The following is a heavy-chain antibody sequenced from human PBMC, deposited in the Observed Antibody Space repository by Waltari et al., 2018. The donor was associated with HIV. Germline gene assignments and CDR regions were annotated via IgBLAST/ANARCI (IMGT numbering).Heavy chain of an antibody. CDR1: GGSINYYY. V-gene: IGHV4-59*08. D-gene: IGHD5-12*01. J-gene: IGHJ4*02. CDR2: IYYSGTP. Sequence: QVQLQESGPGLVKPSETLSLTCTVSGGSINYYYWNWIRQPPGKGLEWIGYIYYSGTPTSHPSLESRVTISVDTSKNHFSLNLTSVTAADTAMYYCARHGGMATTFDYWGQGSLVTVSS. CDR3: ARHGGMATTFDY.